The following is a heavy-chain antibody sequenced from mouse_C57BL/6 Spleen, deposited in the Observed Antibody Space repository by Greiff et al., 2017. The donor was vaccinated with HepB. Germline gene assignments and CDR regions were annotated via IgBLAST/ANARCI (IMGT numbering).Heavy chain of an antibody. CDR1: GYTFTSYT. J-gene: IGHJ2*01. CDR3: ARGGTVAFYY. CDR2: INPSSGYT. Sequence: QVQLQQSGAELARPGASVKMSCKASGYTFTSYTMHWVKQRPGQGLEWIGYINPSSGYTKYNQKFKDKATLTADKSSSTAYMQLSSLTSEDSAVYYCARGGTVAFYYWGQGTTLTVSS. V-gene: IGHV1-4*01. D-gene: IGHD1-1*01.